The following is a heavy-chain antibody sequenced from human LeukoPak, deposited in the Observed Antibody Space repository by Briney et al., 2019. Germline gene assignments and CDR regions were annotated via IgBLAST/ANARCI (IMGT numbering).Heavy chain of an antibody. V-gene: IGHV3-21*01. CDR2: ISSSSYI. D-gene: IGHD6-13*01. CDR1: GFTFSSYS. J-gene: IGHJ4*02. CDR3: ARDLIAAAGTGNKDY. Sequence: GGTLRLSCAVSGFTFSSYSMNWVRHAPETGQEWVSSISSSSYIYSADSLKGRFTISKDNAKNSLYLQMNSLRAEDTAVYYCARDLIAAAGTGNKDYWGQGTLVTVSS.